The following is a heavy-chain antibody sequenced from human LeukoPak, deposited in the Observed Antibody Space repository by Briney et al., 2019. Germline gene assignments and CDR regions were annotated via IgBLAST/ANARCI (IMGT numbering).Heavy chain of an antibody. CDR3: ARGKEMATMNY. D-gene: IGHD5-24*01. Sequence: PSETLSLTCTVSGGSISSGSYYWSWLRQPAGKGLEWIGRIYTSGSTNYNPSLKSRVTISVDTSKNKFSLKLSSVTAADTAVYYCARGKEMATMNYWGQGTLVTVSS. J-gene: IGHJ4*02. CDR1: GGSISSGSYY. CDR2: IYTSGST. V-gene: IGHV4-61*02.